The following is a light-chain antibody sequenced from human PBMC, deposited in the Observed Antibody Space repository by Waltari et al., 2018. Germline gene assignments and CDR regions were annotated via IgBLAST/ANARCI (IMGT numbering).Light chain of an antibody. CDR3: QQSFSLPYT. CDR2: AAS. CDR1: QSISNY. J-gene: IGKJ2*01. Sequence: DIQLTQSPSSLSASVGDSVTLACRPSQSISNYLNWYQQKPGKAPKLLIFAASSLQSGVPSRVSGSGFGTEFTLTINTLQPEDCATDCGQQSFSLPYTVGQGTSLEIK. V-gene: IGKV1-39*01.